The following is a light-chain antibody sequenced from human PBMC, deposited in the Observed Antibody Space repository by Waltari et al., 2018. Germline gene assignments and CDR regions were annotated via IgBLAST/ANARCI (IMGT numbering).Light chain of an antibody. Sequence: QSVLTQPPSVSATPGQQVTISCSGSSSNIGNEYVYWYQKLPGTAPKLLVYDTYQRPSGIPDRFSGSKSGTSATLGITGLQTGDEAHYYCGAWDPSLTAFVFGTGTEVTVL. CDR1: SSNIGNEY. CDR2: DTY. J-gene: IGLJ1*01. V-gene: IGLV1-51*01. CDR3: GAWDPSLTAFV.